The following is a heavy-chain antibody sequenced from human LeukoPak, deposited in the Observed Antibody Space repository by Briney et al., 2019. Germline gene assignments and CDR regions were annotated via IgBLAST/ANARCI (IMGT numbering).Heavy chain of an antibody. D-gene: IGHD3-16*02. V-gene: IGHV4-4*09. Sequence: SETLSLTCIVSGASINVSYWTWVRQPPGKGLEWIGCFYRSDNIAYNPSLKGRVTISVDTSRNRFSLNLKSVTAADTAVYFCAGTRQIVGNFDYWGPGALVSVSS. CDR3: AGTRQIVGNFDY. CDR2: FYRSDNI. J-gene: IGHJ4*02. CDR1: GASINVSY.